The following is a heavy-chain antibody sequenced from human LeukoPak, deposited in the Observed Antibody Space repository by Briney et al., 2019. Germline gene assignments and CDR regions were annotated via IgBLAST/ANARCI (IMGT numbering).Heavy chain of an antibody. J-gene: IGHJ6*02. CDR2: ISAYNGDT. CDR1: GFTFTKHG. CDR3: AREHDNKVRYYNGMDI. V-gene: IGHV1-18*01. D-gene: IGHD3-22*01. Sequence: ASVKVSCKTSGFTFTKHGISWVRQAPGQGLEWMGWISAYNGDTCYAQKFQGRLTLTTDTSTSTAYMDLWSLRSDDTAVYFCAREHDNKVRYYNGMDIGGQGTTVTVSS.